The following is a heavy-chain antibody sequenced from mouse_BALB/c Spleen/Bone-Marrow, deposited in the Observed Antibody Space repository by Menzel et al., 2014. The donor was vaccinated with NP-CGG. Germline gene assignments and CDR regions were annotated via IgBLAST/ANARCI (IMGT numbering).Heavy chain of an antibody. Sequence: QVQLQQSGAVLVRPEVSVKISCKGSGYTFTDYAIHWVKQSHVKSLEWIGLISSYYGDASYNQKFKGKATMTVDKSSSTAYMDLARLTSEDSDINYCARSWKVRNAMDYWGQGTSGTGSA. J-gene: IGHJ4*01. CDR2: ISSYYGDA. D-gene: IGHD2-14*01. CDR3: ARSWKVRNAMDY. V-gene: IGHV1S137*01. CDR1: GYTFTDYA.